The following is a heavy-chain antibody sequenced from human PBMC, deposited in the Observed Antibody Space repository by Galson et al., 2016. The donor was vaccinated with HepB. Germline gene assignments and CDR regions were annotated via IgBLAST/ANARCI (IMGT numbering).Heavy chain of an antibody. Sequence: SLRLSCAASGFTFSDFAIHWVRQAPGKGLEYVAGISSNGDTTYFADSVKGRFTISRDNSKNTVYLQLSSLRVDDTAVYYCVKDGYSGGYDYWGQGTLVTVSS. CDR1: GFTFSDFA. J-gene: IGHJ4*02. CDR3: VKDGYSGGYDY. D-gene: IGHD1-26*01. V-gene: IGHV3-64D*06. CDR2: ISSNGDTT.